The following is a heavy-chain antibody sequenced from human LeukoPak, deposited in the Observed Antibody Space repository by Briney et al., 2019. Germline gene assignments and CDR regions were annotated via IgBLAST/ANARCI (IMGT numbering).Heavy chain of an antibody. J-gene: IGHJ3*02. Sequence: GGSLRLSCAASGLTFSDYAMSWVRQAPGKGLEGLSVISGGSGGSTYYADSVTGRFTVSRDNSKNTVDLQMNSLRAEDTAVYYCARDAPYSGSYLGAFDIWGQGTMVTVSS. V-gene: IGHV3-23*01. CDR3: ARDAPYSGSYLGAFDI. D-gene: IGHD1-26*01. CDR1: GLTFSDYA. CDR2: ISGGSGGST.